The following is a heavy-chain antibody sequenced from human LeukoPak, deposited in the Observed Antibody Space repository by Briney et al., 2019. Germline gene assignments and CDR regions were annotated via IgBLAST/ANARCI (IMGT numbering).Heavy chain of an antibody. CDR2: IIPIFGTA. V-gene: IGHV1-69*06. CDR3: ARVGDYGDYSFDY. CDR1: RGTFSSYA. Sequence: GASVKVSCKASRGTFSSYAISWVRQAPGQGLEWMGGIIPIFGTANYAQKFQGRVTITADKSTSTAYMELSSLRSEDTAVYYCARVGDYGDYSFDYWGQGTLVTVSS. D-gene: IGHD4-17*01. J-gene: IGHJ4*02.